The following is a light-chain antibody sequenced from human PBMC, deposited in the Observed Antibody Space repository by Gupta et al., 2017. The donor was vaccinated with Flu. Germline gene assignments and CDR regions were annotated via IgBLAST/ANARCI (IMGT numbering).Light chain of an antibody. V-gene: IGLV2-11*01. CDR2: NVS. Sequence: QSALTQPRSVSGSPGQSVTISCTGTSSDVGGYKYVSWYQQHPGKAPKLIMFNVSQRPSGVSDRVSGFKSGNTESLTISGLQAEDEAYYDCCSYAGSFTGAFGGGTKLTVL. CDR3: CSYAGSFTGA. J-gene: IGLJ2*01. CDR1: SSDVGGYKY.